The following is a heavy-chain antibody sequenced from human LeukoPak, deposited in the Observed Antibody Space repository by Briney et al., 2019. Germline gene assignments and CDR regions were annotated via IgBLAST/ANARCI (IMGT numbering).Heavy chain of an antibody. CDR2: IIPIFGTA. V-gene: IGHV1-69*06. Sequence: ASVTVSCKASGYTFTSYGISWVRQAPGQGLEWMGGIIPIFGTANYAQKFQGRVTITADKSTSTAYMELSSLRSEDTAVYYCAVAAAGPILNWFDPWGQGTLVTVSS. CDR1: GYTFTSYG. J-gene: IGHJ5*02. D-gene: IGHD6-13*01. CDR3: AVAAAGPILNWFDP.